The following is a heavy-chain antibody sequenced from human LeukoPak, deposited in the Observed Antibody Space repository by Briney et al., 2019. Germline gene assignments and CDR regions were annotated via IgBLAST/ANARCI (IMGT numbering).Heavy chain of an antibody. CDR3: VVKVLTFWGMDV. CDR1: GFTFSSYG. Sequence: GGSLRLSCAASGFTFSSYGMHWVRQAPGKGLEWVAVISYDGSNKYYADSVKGRFTISRDNSKNTLYLQMNSLRAEDTAVYYCVVKVLTFWGMDVWGQGTTVTVSS. V-gene: IGHV3-30*03. J-gene: IGHJ6*02. CDR2: ISYDGSNK. D-gene: IGHD3-16*01.